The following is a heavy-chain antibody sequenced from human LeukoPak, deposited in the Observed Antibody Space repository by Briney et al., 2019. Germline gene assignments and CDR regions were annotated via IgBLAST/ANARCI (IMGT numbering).Heavy chain of an antibody. J-gene: IGHJ6*02. CDR2: ISSSGSTI. Sequence: GGSLRLSCAASGFTFSSYEMNWVRQAPGKGLEWVSYISSSGSTIYYADSVKGRFTISRDNAKNSLYLQMNSLRAEDTAVHYCALGITIFGVVVNYYGMDVWGQGTTVTVSS. CDR1: GFTFSSYE. CDR3: ALGITIFGVVVNYYGMDV. D-gene: IGHD3-3*01. V-gene: IGHV3-48*03.